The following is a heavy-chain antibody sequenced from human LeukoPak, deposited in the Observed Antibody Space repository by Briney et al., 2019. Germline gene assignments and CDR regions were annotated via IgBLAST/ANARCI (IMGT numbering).Heavy chain of an antibody. J-gene: IGHJ4*02. CDR3: ARDLYSSSWYQTQYFDC. CDR1: GYSISSGYY. Sequence: SETPSLTCAVSGYSISSGYYWGWIRQPPGKGLEWIGSIYHSGSTYYNPSLKSRVTISVDTSKNQFSLKLSSATAADTAVYYCARDLYSSSWYQTQYFDCWGQGTLVTVSS. CDR2: IYHSGST. D-gene: IGHD6-13*01. V-gene: IGHV4-38-2*02.